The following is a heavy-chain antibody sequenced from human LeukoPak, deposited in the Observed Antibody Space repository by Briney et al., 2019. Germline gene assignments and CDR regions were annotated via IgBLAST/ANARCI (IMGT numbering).Heavy chain of an antibody. J-gene: IGHJ4*02. CDR3: RFYGDRDY. Sequence: SETLSLTCAVYGGSFSGYYWSWIRQPPGKGLEWIGEINHSGSTNYNPSLKSRVTISVDTSKNQFSLKLSSVTAADTAVYYCRFYGDRDYWGQGTLVTVSS. V-gene: IGHV4-34*01. CDR2: INHSGST. D-gene: IGHD4-17*01. CDR1: GGSFSGYY.